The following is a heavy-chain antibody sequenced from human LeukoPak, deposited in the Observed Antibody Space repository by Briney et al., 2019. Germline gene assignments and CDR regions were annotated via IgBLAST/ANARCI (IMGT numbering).Heavy chain of an antibody. CDR1: GFTFSSYW. CDR3: DSASLGAIEYSSSSLYY. CDR2: INSDGSST. J-gene: IGHJ4*02. D-gene: IGHD6-6*01. V-gene: IGHV3-74*01. Sequence: GGSLRLSCAASGFTFSSYWMHWVRQAPGKGLVWVSRINSDGSSTSYADSVKGRFTISRDNAKNTLYVQMNSLRAEDTAVYFCDSASLGAIEYSSSSLYYWGQGTLVTVST.